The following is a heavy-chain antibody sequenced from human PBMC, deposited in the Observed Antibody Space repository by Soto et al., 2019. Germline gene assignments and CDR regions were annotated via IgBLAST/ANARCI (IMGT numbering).Heavy chain of an antibody. Sequence: EEQLLESGGDLVQPGGSLRLSCVASEFTFNSYAMSWVRQAPGMGLEWVSSIIGSGAITYYADSVKGRFTISRDNSKSTLYLQMNSLRVEDTALYYCAKDARDTGGNSGIDYWGQGTLVTVSS. CDR2: IIGSGAIT. V-gene: IGHV3-23*01. CDR1: EFTFNSYA. D-gene: IGHD2-21*02. J-gene: IGHJ4*02. CDR3: AKDARDTGGNSGIDY.